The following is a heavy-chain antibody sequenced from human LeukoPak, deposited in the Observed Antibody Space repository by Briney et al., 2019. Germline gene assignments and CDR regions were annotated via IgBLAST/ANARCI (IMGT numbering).Heavy chain of an antibody. CDR2: IGVGGNNI. J-gene: IGHJ4*02. D-gene: IGHD2-21*01. CDR3: ARETAHCGGDCFGY. Sequence: GGSLRLSCAASGFTFSTYEFNWVRQAPGKGLEWVSYIGVGGNNIYYAESVRGRFTTSRDNAKNSLYLQLNSLRAEDMAVYYCARETAHCGGDCFGYWGQGTLVTVSS. CDR1: GFTFSTYE. V-gene: IGHV3-48*03.